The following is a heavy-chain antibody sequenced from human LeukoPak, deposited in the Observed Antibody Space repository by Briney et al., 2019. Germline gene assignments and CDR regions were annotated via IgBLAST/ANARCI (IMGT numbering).Heavy chain of an antibody. D-gene: IGHD5-12*01. Sequence: GGSPRLSCAASGFTFSSYWMHWVRQAPGKGLVWVSRVNSDGTGTTYADSVEGRFTISRDNAKNTVYLQMHSLRAEDTAIYYCIRTLIVATSPYMDVWGKGTTVTVSS. CDR2: VNSDGTGT. V-gene: IGHV3-74*01. CDR3: IRTLIVATSPYMDV. CDR1: GFTFSSYW. J-gene: IGHJ6*03.